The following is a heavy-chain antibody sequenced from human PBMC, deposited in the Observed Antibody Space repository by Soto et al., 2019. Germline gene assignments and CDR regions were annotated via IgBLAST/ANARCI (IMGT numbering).Heavy chain of an antibody. J-gene: IGHJ4*02. Sequence: PGGSLRLPCAASGFTFSSYSMIWVRQAPGKGLEWVSYISDTSSDIYYADSVKGRFTISRDNAMNTLYLQMNTLRAEDTAVYYCAKDIVAGSSGFYYFDYWGQGTLVTVSS. D-gene: IGHD3-22*01. CDR1: GFTFSSYS. CDR3: AKDIVAGSSGFYYFDY. V-gene: IGHV3-21*05. CDR2: ISDTSSDI.